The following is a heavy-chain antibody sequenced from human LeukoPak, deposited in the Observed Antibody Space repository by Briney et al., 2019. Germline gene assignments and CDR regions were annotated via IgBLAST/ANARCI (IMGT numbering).Heavy chain of an antibody. V-gene: IGHV3-7*03. J-gene: IGHJ6*03. CDR1: GFTFSSYW. CDR2: IKQDGSEK. CDR3: ARHAATLWVPYYYYYMDV. D-gene: IGHD2-15*01. Sequence: PGGSLRLSCAASGFTFSSYWMSWVRQAPGKGLEWVANIKQDGSEKYYVDSVKGRFTISRDNAKNSLYLQMNSLRSEDTAVYYCARHAATLWVPYYYYYMDVWGKGTTVTISS.